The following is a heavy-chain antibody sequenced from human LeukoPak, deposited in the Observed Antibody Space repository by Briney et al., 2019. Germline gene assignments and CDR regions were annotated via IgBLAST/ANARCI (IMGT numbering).Heavy chain of an antibody. D-gene: IGHD3-10*01. CDR2: MNPNSGNT. V-gene: IGHV1-8*02. J-gene: IGHJ4*02. CDR3: ARGWGVRGVTRDY. Sequence: ASVKVSCKASGGTFSSYAINWVRQATGQGLEWMGWMNPNSGNTGYAQKFQGRVTMTRNTSISTAYMELSSLRSEDTAVYYCARGWGVRGVTRDYWGQGTLVTVSS. CDR1: GGTFSSYA.